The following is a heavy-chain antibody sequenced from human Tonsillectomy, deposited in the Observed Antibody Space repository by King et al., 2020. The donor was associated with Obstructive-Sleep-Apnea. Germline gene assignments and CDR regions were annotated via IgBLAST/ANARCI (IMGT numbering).Heavy chain of an antibody. D-gene: IGHD6-13*01. CDR3: ARALHSSWYGDYFDY. CDR2: ISYDGSNK. Sequence: QLVQSGGGVVQPGRSLRLSCAASGFTFSSYAMHWVRQAPGKGLEWVAVISYDGSNKYYADSVKGRFTISRDNSKNTLYLQMNSLRAEDTAVYYCARALHSSWYGDYFDYWGQGTLVTVSS. V-gene: IGHV3-30*04. J-gene: IGHJ4*02. CDR1: GFTFSSYA.